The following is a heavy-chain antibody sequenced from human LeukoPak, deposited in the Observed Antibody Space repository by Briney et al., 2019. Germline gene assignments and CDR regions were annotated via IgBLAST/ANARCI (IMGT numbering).Heavy chain of an antibody. Sequence: PGGSLRLSCEASGFPFSTSGMHWVRRAPGKALDWISYISTGSSIIHYADSVQGRFTISRDDGKNSLYLQMNSLRVEDTAVFHCVTDWPVWWGQGILVTVSS. V-gene: IGHV3-48*01. J-gene: IGHJ4*02. D-gene: IGHD3-16*01. CDR3: VTDWPVW. CDR1: GFPFSTSG. CDR2: ISTGSSII.